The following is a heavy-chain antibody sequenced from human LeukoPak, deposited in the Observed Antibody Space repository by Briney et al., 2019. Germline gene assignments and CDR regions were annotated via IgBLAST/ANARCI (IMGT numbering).Heavy chain of an antibody. CDR3: AKDRLVATISHFDY. V-gene: IGHV3-72*01. J-gene: IGHJ4*02. CDR1: GFTFSDHY. CDR2: TRNKANSYTT. Sequence: GGSLRLSCAASGFTFSDHYMDWVRQAPGKGLEWVGRTRNKANSYTTEYAASVKGRFTISRDDSKNSLYLQMNSLRAEDTAVYYCAKDRLVATISHFDYWGQGTLVTVSS. D-gene: IGHD5-12*01.